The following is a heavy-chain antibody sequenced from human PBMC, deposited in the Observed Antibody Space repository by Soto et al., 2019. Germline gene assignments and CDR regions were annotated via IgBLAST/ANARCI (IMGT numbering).Heavy chain of an antibody. D-gene: IGHD2-15*01. CDR3: ARVSPATIKYYYYCMDV. J-gene: IGHJ6*03. CDR2: IWYDGSNK. Sequence: GGSLRLSCAASGFTFSSYGMHWVRQAPGKGLEWVAVIWYDGSNKYYADSVKGRFTISRDNAKNSLYLQMNSLRAEDTAVYYCARVSPATIKYYYYCMDVWGKGTTVTVSS. CDR1: GFTFSSYG. V-gene: IGHV3-33*01.